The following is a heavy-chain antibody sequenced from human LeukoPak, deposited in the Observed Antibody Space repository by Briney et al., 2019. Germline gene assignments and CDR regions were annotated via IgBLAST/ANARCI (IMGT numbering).Heavy chain of an antibody. CDR3: ARDFGPDCSSTSCYRRSTRYYYYYMDV. CDR2: ISYDRSNK. CDR1: GFTFSSYA. D-gene: IGHD2-2*01. Sequence: PGGSLRLSCAASGFTFSSYAMHWVRQAPGKGLEWVAVISYDRSNKYYADSVKGRFTISRDNSKNTLYLQMNSLRAEDTAVYYCARDFGPDCSSTSCYRRSTRYYYYYMDVWGKGTTVTVSS. J-gene: IGHJ6*03. V-gene: IGHV3-30*01.